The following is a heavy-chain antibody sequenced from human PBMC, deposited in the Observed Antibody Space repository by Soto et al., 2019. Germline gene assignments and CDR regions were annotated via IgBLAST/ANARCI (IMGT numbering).Heavy chain of an antibody. Sequence: GGSLRLSCAASGFTFSDYYMSWIRQAPGKGLEWVSYISSSGSTIYYADSVKGRFTISRDNAKNSLYLQMNSLRAEDTAVYYCARDHPGYSSSWYVGFDYWGQGTLVTVSS. CDR2: ISSSGSTI. J-gene: IGHJ4*02. D-gene: IGHD6-13*01. CDR3: ARDHPGYSSSWYVGFDY. CDR1: GFTFSDYY. V-gene: IGHV3-11*01.